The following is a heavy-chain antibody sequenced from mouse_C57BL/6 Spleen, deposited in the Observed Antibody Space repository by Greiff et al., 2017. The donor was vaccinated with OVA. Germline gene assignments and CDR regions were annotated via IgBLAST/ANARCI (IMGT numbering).Heavy chain of an antibody. CDR2: IYPGDGDT. D-gene: IGHD2-4*01. V-gene: IGHV1-82*01. CDR1: GYAFSSSW. J-gene: IGHJ4*01. CDR3: ARFMIPYYAMDY. Sequence: QVQLQQSGPELVKPGASVKISCKASGYAFSSSWMNWVKQRPGKGLEWIGRIYPGDGDTNYNGKFKGKATLTADKSSSTAYMQLSSRTSEDSAVYFCARFMIPYYAMDYWGQGTSVTVSS.